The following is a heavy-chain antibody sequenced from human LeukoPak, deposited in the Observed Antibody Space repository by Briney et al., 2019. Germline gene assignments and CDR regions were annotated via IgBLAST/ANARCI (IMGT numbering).Heavy chain of an antibody. D-gene: IGHD4-17*01. Sequence: PGGSLRLSCAASGFTFSSYAMSWVRQAPGKGLEWVSAISGSGGSTYYAGSVKGRFTISRDNSKNTLYLQMNSLRAEDTAVYYCAKSLDYGDYTLGGGDRGIDYWGQGTLVTVSS. V-gene: IGHV3-23*01. J-gene: IGHJ4*02. CDR3: AKSLDYGDYTLGGGDRGIDY. CDR2: ISGSGGST. CDR1: GFTFSSYA.